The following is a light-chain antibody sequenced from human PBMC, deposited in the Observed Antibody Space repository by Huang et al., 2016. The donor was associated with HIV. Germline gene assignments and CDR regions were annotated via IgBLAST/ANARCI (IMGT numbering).Light chain of an antibody. CDR1: QSVSSD. J-gene: IGKJ1*01. CDR3: QQRSNWPRT. Sequence: EIVLTQSPATLSVSPGERVTLSCRAGQSVSSDLAWYQQKPGQAPRLLIYDASNRATGIPARFSGSGSGTDFSLTISSLEPEDFAVYYCQQRSNWPRTFGQGTKVEIK. V-gene: IGKV3-11*01. CDR2: DAS.